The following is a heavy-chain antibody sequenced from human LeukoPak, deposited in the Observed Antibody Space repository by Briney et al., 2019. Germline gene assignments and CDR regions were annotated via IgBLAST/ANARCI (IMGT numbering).Heavy chain of an antibody. Sequence: ASVTVSCKASGGTFSSYAFNWVRQAPGQGLEWVGRIIPLLGITNRAQKLQGRVTVTADTATNTAYMELSSLIPDDTAVYYCARARTMITFGGVRHAFDIWGQGTLVTVSS. CDR3: ARARTMITFGGVRHAFDI. CDR2: IIPLLGIT. CDR1: GGTFSSYA. J-gene: IGHJ3*02. D-gene: IGHD3-16*01. V-gene: IGHV1-69*10.